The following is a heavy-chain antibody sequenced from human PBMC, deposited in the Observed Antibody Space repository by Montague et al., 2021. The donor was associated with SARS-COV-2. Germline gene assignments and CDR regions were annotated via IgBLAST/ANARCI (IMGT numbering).Heavy chain of an antibody. V-gene: IGHV4-59*07. Sequence: SDTLSLTCTLSGGSISTYYWNWIRQFPGKGLEWIGYIDYSGSTNYNPSLQSRVIISVDRSKIQFSLKLNSVTAADTAIYYCARLPYDNSYGMDVWGQGTTVTVSS. J-gene: IGHJ6*02. D-gene: IGHD3-9*01. CDR3: ARLPYDNSYGMDV. CDR1: GGSISTYY. CDR2: IDYSGST.